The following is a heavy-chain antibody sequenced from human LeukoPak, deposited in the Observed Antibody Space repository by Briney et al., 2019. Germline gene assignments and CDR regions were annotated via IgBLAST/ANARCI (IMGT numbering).Heavy chain of an antibody. CDR1: GFNVSNNY. D-gene: IGHD6-6*01. V-gene: IGHV3-53*04. Sequence: QPGGPLRLSCAASGFNVSNNYMSWVRQAPGKGLEWVSVIYSGGNTYYADSVKGRFTISRHNSMNTLYLQMNSLRTEDTAVYYCARGGGAARLFDYWGQGTLVTVSS. CDR3: ARGGGAARLFDY. J-gene: IGHJ4*02. CDR2: IYSGGNT.